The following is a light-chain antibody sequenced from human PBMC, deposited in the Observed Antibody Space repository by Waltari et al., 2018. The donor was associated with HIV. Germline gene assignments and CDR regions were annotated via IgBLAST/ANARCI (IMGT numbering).Light chain of an antibody. V-gene: IGLV1-40*01. Sequence: QSVLTQPPSVSGAPGQRVTISCTGSSSNIGAGYDVHWYQQLPGTAPKLPIHGHSNRPSGAPDRFSGSKSGTSASLAITGLQAEDEADYYCQSYDSSLSGVVFGGGTKLTVL. CDR3: QSYDSSLSGVV. CDR2: GHS. CDR1: SSNIGAGYD. J-gene: IGLJ2*01.